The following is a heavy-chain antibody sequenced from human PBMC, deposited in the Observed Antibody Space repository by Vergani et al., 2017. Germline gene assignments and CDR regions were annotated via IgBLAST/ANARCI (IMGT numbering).Heavy chain of an antibody. J-gene: IGHJ6*02. CDR2: IRYDGSSE. CDR1: GFRFSSYG. V-gene: IGHV3-30*02. CDR3: ANSVIAGNVGVAYFGMDV. Sequence: QVQLVESGGSVVQPGRSLRLSCAASGFRFSSYGIHWVRQAPGKGLEWVSFIRYDGSSEYYGDSVKGRFTISRDKSQNTVKLRMNSLRTEDTAVYFCANSVIAGNVGVAYFGMDVWGRGTTVTVSS. D-gene: IGHD2/OR15-2a*01.